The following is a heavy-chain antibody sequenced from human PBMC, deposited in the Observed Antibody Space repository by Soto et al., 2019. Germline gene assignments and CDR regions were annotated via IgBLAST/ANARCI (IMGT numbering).Heavy chain of an antibody. CDR1: GYMFSTYD. CDR3: ARDHRYNWNDEGWFDP. Sequence: QVQLVQSGAEVKKPGASVKVSCKASGYMFSTYDINWVRQAPGQGLEWMGWMNPNSGNTGYAQKFQGRVTMTRNTSINTAEMELGSLGSDDTAVYYCARDHRYNWNDEGWFDPWGQGTLVTVSS. D-gene: IGHD1-20*01. V-gene: IGHV1-8*01. CDR2: MNPNSGNT. J-gene: IGHJ5*02.